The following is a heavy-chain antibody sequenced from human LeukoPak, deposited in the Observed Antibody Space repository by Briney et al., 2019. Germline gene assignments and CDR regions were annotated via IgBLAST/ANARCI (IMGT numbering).Heavy chain of an antibody. J-gene: IGHJ4*02. CDR2: IKSDGSGI. D-gene: IGHD3-3*01. CDR1: GFPFSNYW. V-gene: IGHV3-74*01. Sequence: GGSLRLSCTPSGFPFSNYWMYWVRHAPGKGLVWVSRIKSDGSGITYTDSVEGRFTISRDNVKNTLYLQMNSLRDEDTAVYYCVRGQTIDYWGQGTLVTVSS. CDR3: VRGQTIDY.